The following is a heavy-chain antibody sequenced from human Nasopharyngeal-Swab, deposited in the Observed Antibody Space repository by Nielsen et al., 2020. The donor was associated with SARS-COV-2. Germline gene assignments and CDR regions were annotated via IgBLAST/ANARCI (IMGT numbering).Heavy chain of an antibody. D-gene: IGHD3-10*01. CDR3: ARVFFYYGSVTRSADQYYYYGMDV. CDR1: GGSISGSNW. J-gene: IGHJ6*02. Sequence: SETLSLTCAVSGGSISGSNWWSWVRQPPGRGLGRIGEIYHSGSTYYNPSLKSLFTISVDKSKNQFSLKLSSVTAADTAVYYCARVFFYYGSVTRSADQYYYYGMDVWGQGTTVTVSS. V-gene: IGHV4-4*02. CDR2: IYHSGST.